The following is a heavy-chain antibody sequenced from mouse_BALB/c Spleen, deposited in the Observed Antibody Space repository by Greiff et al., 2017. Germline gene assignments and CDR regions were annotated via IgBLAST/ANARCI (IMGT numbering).Heavy chain of an antibody. V-gene: IGHV6-6*02. CDR2: IRLKSNNYAT. CDR3: TSLLLRYPYYVDY. Sequence: EVQVVESGGGLVQPGGSMKLSCVASGFTFSNYWMNWVRQSPEKGLEWVAEIRLKSNNYATHYAESVKGRFTISRDDSKSSVYLQMNNLRAEDTGIYYCTSLLLRYPYYVDYWGQGTTLTVSS. D-gene: IGHD1-1*01. CDR1: GFTFSNYW. J-gene: IGHJ2*01.